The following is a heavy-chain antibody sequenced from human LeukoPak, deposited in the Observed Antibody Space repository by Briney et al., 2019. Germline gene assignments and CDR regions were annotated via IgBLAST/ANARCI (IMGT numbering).Heavy chain of an antibody. CDR2: ISYDGSNK. J-gene: IGHJ5*02. CDR1: GFSFSSYA. Sequence: PGGSLRLSCAASGFSFSSYAKHWVRQAPGKGLEWVAVISYDGSNKYYADSVKGRFTISRDSSKNTLYLQMNSLRAEDTAVYYCARDRGVVVPAAILPNWFDPWGQGTLVTVSS. D-gene: IGHD2-2*01. V-gene: IGHV3-30-3*01. CDR3: ARDRGVVVPAAILPNWFDP.